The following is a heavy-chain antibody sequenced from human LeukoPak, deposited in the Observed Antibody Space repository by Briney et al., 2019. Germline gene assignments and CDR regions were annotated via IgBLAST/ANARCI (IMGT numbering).Heavy chain of an antibody. CDR1: RVSFSNAW. Sequence: PGGSLRLSCTASRVSFSNAWVRWVRQAPGKWLEWVGRITSKAAGGTRDYAAPVKGRFTISRDDSKNTLYLQMNSLKTEDTAVYYCTTPERYYYDTSDFYGSPYWGQGTLVTVSS. CDR3: TTPERYYYDTSDFYGSPY. J-gene: IGHJ4*02. CDR2: ITSKAAGGTR. D-gene: IGHD3-22*01. V-gene: IGHV3-15*01.